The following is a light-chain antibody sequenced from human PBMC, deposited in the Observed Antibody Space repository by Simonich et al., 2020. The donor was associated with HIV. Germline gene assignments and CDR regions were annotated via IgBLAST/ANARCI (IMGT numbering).Light chain of an antibody. V-gene: IGLV3-10*01. CDR3: YSTDSSDNHRV. CDR2: EDS. J-gene: IGLJ2*01. CDR1: ALPKKS. Sequence: SYELTQPPSVSVSPGQTARITCSGDALPKKSAYWYQQKSGQAPVLVTYEDSKRPSGIPGRFSGSSSGTMATLTISGAQVEDEADYYCYSTDSSDNHRVFGGGTKLTVL.